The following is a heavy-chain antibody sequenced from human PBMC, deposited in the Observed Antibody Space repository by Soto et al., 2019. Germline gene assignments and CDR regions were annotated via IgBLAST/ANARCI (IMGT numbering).Heavy chain of an antibody. CDR3: ARDSTLAY. CDR2: INPSSGGT. V-gene: IGHV1-46*01. Sequence: ASVKVSCKASGYTFTSFYMHWVRQAPGQGLEWMGIINPSSGGTSYAQKFQGRVTMTSDTSTTTVYMELSSLRSEDTAVYYCARDSTLAYWGQGTLVTVSS. CDR1: GYTFTSFY. J-gene: IGHJ4*02.